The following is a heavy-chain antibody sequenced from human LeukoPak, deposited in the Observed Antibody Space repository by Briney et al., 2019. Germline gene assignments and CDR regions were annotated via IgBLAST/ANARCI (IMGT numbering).Heavy chain of an antibody. CDR2: IYYSGST. D-gene: IGHD6-13*01. CDR3: ARHSSGGELYSSSWYTIDY. J-gene: IGHJ4*02. CDR1: GGSISSSSYY. V-gene: IGHV4-61*05. Sequence: SETLSLTCTVSGGSISSSSYYWGWIRQPPGKGLEWIGYIYYSGSTNYNPSLKSRVTISVDTSKNQFSLKLSSVTAADTAVYYCARHSSGGELYSSSWYTIDYWGQGTLVTVSS.